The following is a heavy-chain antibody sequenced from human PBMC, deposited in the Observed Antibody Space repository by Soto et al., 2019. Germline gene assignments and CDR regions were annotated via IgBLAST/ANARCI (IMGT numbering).Heavy chain of an antibody. CDR1: GGSFSASA. V-gene: IGHV1-69*17. J-gene: IGHJ2*01. CDR3: ARDATGSFGYFDL. CDR2: IIPMFGLA. Sequence: QVQLVQSGAEVKKPGSSVKVSCKASGGSFSASAISWVRQAPGQGLEWMGGIIPMFGLANYAQKFQGRITITEDKSTSTAYMEVSSLRSEDTAMYFCARDATGSFGYFDLWGRGPLVSVSS. D-gene: IGHD1-26*01.